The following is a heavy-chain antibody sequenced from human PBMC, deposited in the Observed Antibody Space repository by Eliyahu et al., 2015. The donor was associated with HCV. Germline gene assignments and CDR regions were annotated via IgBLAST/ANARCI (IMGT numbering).Heavy chain of an antibody. V-gene: IGHV4-61*01. CDR2: IYYSGST. Sequence: QVQLQXSAPGLVKPSETLSLTCTVSGGSVXSXSYYWSWIRQPPGKGLEWIGYIYYSGSTNHNPXLKSRVTISVDTSKNQFSLKLSSVTAADTAVYYCARVHSSGWYTPPLLFDYWGQGTLVTVSS. D-gene: IGHD6-19*01. CDR3: ARVHSSGWYTPPLLFDY. J-gene: IGHJ4*02. CDR1: GGSVXSXSYY.